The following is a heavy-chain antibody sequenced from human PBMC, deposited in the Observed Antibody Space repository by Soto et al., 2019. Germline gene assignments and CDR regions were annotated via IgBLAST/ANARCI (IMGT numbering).Heavy chain of an antibody. CDR2: MYYSGSS. V-gene: IGHV4-39*01. D-gene: IGHD4-4*01. CDR3: ARHPRDDYNYGGSGIFAY. Sequence: QLQLQESGPGLVKPSETLSLTCSVSGGSISSRTFWWAWIRQPPGKGLEWIGDMYYSGSSYSSPSLKSRVTLSVDTPKNQLSLKLNSVTAADTAVYYCARHPRDDYNYGGSGIFAYWGQGTLVTVSS. J-gene: IGHJ4*02. CDR1: GGSISSRTFW.